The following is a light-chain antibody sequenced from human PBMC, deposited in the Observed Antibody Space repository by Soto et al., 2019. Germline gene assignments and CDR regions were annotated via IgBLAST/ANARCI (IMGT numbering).Light chain of an antibody. CDR3: LKHNSYPYT. J-gene: IGKJ2*01. Sequence: DIQMTQSPSVVSASVGDTVTVTCRASQGITTFLAWFRQRPGRVPERLIYGASSLQSGVPSRFSGRRSGTEFTLTISSLQPEDFDIYYCLKHNSYPYTFGPGTKLEIK. CDR1: QGITTF. CDR2: GAS. V-gene: IGKV1-17*03.